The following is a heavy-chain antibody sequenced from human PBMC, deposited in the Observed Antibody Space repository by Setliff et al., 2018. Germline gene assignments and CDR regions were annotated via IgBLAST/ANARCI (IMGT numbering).Heavy chain of an antibody. V-gene: IGHV3-7*03. CDR3: VPGIATAGKVS. Sequence: SLRLSCSASGFIFNNFWMSWVRQAPGKGLEWVANINQRESAKLYVDSVKGRFTISRDNAENSLYLQMNSLRAEDTAVYYCVPGIATAGKVSWGQGTLVTVSS. D-gene: IGHD6-13*01. CDR2: INQRESAK. CDR1: GFIFNNFW. J-gene: IGHJ5*02.